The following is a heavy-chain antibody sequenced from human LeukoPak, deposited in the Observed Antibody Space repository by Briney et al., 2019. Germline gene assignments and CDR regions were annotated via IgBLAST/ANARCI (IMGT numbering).Heavy chain of an antibody. CDR3: ARDRLGGYSYVY. J-gene: IGHJ4*02. Sequence: SETLSLTCIVSGGSVSSDIYHWSWIRQAPGKGLEWIGHNGNANYNPSLQSRVTISKDTSKNQFSLKLSSVTAADTAVYYCARDRLGGYSYVYWGQGSLVTVSS. V-gene: IGHV4-61*01. D-gene: IGHD5-12*01. CDR1: GGSVSSDIYH. CDR2: NGNA.